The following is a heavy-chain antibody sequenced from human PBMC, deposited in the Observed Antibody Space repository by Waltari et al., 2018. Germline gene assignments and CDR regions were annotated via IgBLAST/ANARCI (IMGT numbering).Heavy chain of an antibody. J-gene: IGHJ5*02. CDR3: ARVNCSSTSCYGPNWFDP. CDR2: IYYSGST. V-gene: IGHV4-59*01. Sequence: QVQLQESGPGLGKPSETLALTCTVSGGSISSYYWSWIRQPPGKGLEWIGYIYYSGSTNYNPSLKSRVTISVDTSKNQFSLKLSSVTAADTAVYYCARVNCSSTSCYGPNWFDPWGQGTLVTVSS. CDR1: GGSISSYY. D-gene: IGHD2-2*01.